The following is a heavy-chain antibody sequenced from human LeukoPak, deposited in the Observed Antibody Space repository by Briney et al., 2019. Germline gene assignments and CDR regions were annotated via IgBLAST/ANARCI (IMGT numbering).Heavy chain of an antibody. D-gene: IGHD2-2*01. CDR1: GYTFTGYY. V-gene: IGHV1-46*01. J-gene: IGHJ5*02. Sequence: ASVKVSCKASGYTFTGYYMHWVRQAPGQGLEWMGIINPSGGSTSYAQKFQGRVTMTRDTSISTAYMELSRLRSDDTAVYYCARGVYCSSTSCGDWFDPWGQGTLVTVSS. CDR2: INPSGGST. CDR3: ARGVYCSSTSCGDWFDP.